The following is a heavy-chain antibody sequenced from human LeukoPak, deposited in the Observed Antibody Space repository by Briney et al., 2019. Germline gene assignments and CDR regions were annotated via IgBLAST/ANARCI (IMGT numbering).Heavy chain of an antibody. CDR3: ARVRGDYYDSSGYVYYYYMDV. J-gene: IGHJ6*03. Sequence: SLRLSCAASGFTISCYALSWVRQAPGRGLEWVSAISGSGVSTYYADSVKGRFTISRDIFKNTLYLQMNSLRAEDTAVYYCARVRGDYYDSSGYVYYYYMDVWGKGTTVTVSS. CDR1: GFTISCYA. CDR2: ISGSGVST. D-gene: IGHD3-22*01. V-gene: IGHV3-23*01.